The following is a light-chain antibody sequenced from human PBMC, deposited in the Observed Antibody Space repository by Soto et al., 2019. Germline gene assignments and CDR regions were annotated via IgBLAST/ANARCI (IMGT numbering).Light chain of an antibody. J-gene: IGKJ1*01. V-gene: IGKV3-20*01. CDR3: QQYGSSRT. CDR1: QSISTY. CDR2: GAS. Sequence: EIVLTQSPPTLSLSPGERATLSCRASQSISTYLAWYQQKPGQAPRLLIYGASSRATGIPDRFSGSGSGTDFTLTISRLEPEDFAVYYCQQYGSSRTFGQGTKV.